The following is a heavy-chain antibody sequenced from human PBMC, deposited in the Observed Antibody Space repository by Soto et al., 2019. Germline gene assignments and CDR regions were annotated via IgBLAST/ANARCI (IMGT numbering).Heavy chain of an antibody. CDR3: ARDEYYDLWSGSLPRRYYYYGMDV. Sequence: GGSLRLSXAASGFTFSSYSMNWVRQAPGKGLEWVSSISSSSSYIYYADSVKGRFTISRDNAKNSLYLQMNSLRAEDTAVYYCARDEYYDLWSGSLPRRYYYYGMDVWGQGTTVTVSS. CDR1: GFTFSSYS. J-gene: IGHJ6*02. D-gene: IGHD3-3*01. V-gene: IGHV3-21*01. CDR2: ISSSSSYI.